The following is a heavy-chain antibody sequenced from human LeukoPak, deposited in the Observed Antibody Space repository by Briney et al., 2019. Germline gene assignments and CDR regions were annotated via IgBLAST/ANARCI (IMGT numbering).Heavy chain of an antibody. V-gene: IGHV3-23*01. Sequence: PGGSLRLSCAASGFTFSSYGMHWVRQAPGKGLEWVSALSGSGGSTYYADSVKGRFTISRDNSKNTLYLQMNSLRAEDTAIYYCAKAMGWELLRHFDSWGQGILVTVSS. CDR3: AKAMGWELLRHFDS. D-gene: IGHD1-26*01. CDR2: LSGSGGST. J-gene: IGHJ4*02. CDR1: GFTFSSYG.